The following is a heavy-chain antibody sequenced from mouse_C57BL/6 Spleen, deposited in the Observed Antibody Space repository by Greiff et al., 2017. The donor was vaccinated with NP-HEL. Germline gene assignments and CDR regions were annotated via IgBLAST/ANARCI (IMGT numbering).Heavy chain of an antibody. CDR2: IWSGGST. V-gene: IGHV2-2*01. J-gene: IGHJ3*01. Sequence: VKLVESGPGLVQPSQSLSITCTVSGFSLTSYGVHWVRQSPGKGLEWLGVIWSGGSTDYNAAFISRLSISKDNSKSQVFFKMNSLQADDTAIYYCALPNWDEAWFAYWGQGTLVTVSA. D-gene: IGHD4-1*01. CDR1: GFSLTSYG. CDR3: ALPNWDEAWFAY.